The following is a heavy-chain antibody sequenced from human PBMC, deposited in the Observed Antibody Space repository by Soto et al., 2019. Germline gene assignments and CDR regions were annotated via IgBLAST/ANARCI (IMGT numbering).Heavy chain of an antibody. CDR3: AREAGSSGRCGYFEY. D-gene: IGHD3-22*01. CDR2: ISSDASIK. V-gene: IGHV3-30-3*01. Sequence: QVQLVESGGGVVQPGRSLRLSCAVSGVTFSGYVMHWVRQAPGKGLEWVAGISSDASIKPYADSVKGRFTISRDNSKNTVYMQMNSLRVDETAVYYCAREAGSSGRCGYFEYWGQGTVVTVYS. CDR1: GVTFSGYV. J-gene: IGHJ4*02.